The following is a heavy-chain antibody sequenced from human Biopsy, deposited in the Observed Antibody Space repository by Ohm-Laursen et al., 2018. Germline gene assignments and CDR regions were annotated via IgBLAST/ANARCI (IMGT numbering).Heavy chain of an antibody. CDR1: GFTFSNYA. Sequence: SPRLSCTASGFTFSNYAMSWVRQAPGKGLEWVSTITSSGGSTYFADFVKGRFTISRDNSKNRLYLQMNSLRGEDTAVYYCAKQGATILSSFDSWGQGTLVTVSS. CDR3: AKQGATILSSFDS. CDR2: ITSSGGST. V-gene: IGHV3-23*01. J-gene: IGHJ5*01. D-gene: IGHD3-9*01.